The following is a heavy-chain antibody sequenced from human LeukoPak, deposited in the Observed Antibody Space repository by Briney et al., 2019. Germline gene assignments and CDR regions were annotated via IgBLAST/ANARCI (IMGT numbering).Heavy chain of an antibody. Sequence: SVKVSCKASGGTFSSYAISWVRQAPGQGLEWMGGIIPIFGTANYAQKFQGRVTIPTDESTSTAYMQLSSLRCEDTAVYYCARVASHQGFFDYWGQGTLVTVSS. J-gene: IGHJ4*02. CDR2: IIPIFGTA. CDR1: GGTFSSYA. V-gene: IGHV1-69*05. CDR3: ARVASHQGFFDY.